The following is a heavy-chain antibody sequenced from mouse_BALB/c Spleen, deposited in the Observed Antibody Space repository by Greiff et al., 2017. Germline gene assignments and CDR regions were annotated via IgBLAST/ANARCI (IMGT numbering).Heavy chain of an antibody. CDR3: VRHYYGYWYFDV. V-gene: IGHV10-1*02. J-gene: IGHJ1*01. D-gene: IGHD1-2*01. CDR1: GFTFNTYA. CDR2: IRSKSNNYAT. Sequence: EVMLVESGGGLVQPKGSLKLSCAASGFTFNTYAMNWVRQAPGKGLEWVARIRSKSNNYATYYADSVKDRFTISRDDSQSMLYLQMNNLKTEDTAMYYCVRHYYGYWYFDVWGAGTTVTVSS.